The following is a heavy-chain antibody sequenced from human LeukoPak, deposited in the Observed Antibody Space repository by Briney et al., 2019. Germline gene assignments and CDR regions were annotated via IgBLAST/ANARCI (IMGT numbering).Heavy chain of an antibody. CDR3: ARDWAAVAGSFDY. Sequence: GGSLRLSCAASGFTFSSYSMDWVRQAPGKGLEWVSSISSSSSYIYYADSVKGRFTISRDNAQNSLYLQMTTLRAEDTAVYYCARDWAAVAGSFDYWGQGTLVTVSS. D-gene: IGHD6-19*01. V-gene: IGHV3-21*01. CDR2: ISSSSSYI. CDR1: GFTFSSYS. J-gene: IGHJ4*02.